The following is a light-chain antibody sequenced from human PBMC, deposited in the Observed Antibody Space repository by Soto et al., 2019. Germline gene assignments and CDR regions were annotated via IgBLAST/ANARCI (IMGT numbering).Light chain of an antibody. CDR3: QQYNNWPTWT. CDR2: GAS. J-gene: IGKJ1*01. Sequence: EIVMTQSPATLSVSPGERATLSCRASQSVSSNLAWYQQKPGQAPRLLIYGASTRATGIPARFSGSGSGTEFTLNISSLQSEDFAVYYCQQYNNWPTWTVGQGTKLEIK. V-gene: IGKV3-15*01. CDR1: QSVSSN.